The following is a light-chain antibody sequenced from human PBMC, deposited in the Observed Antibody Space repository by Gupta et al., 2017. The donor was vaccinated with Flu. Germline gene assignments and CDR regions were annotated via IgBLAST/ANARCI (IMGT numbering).Light chain of an antibody. CDR2: KAS. V-gene: IGKV1-5*03. J-gene: IGKJ1*01. CDR1: QSISSW. CDR3: QQYHSYPWT. Sequence: DIQMTQAPSTLSASVGDRVTITCRASQSISSWLAWFQQKPGKAPKLLIYKASSLDRGVPSRFSGSGSGTEFTLTISSLQPDDFATYYCQQYHSYPWTFGQGTKVEIK.